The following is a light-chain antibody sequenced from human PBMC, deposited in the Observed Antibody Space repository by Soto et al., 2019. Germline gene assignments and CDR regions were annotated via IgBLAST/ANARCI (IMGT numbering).Light chain of an antibody. CDR2: GAS. CDR3: QQYGSSGT. J-gene: IGKJ1*01. Sequence: EIVLTQSPGTLSLSPGERATPSCRASQSVSNNYLAWYQQKPGQAPRLLIYGASNRATGIPDRFSGSGSGTDFTLTISRLEPEDFAVYYCQQYGSSGTLGQGTKVDIK. CDR1: QSVSNNY. V-gene: IGKV3-20*01.